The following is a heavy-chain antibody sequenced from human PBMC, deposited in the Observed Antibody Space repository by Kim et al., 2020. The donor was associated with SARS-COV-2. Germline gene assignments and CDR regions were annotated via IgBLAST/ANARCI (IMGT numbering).Heavy chain of an antibody. CDR3: ARNLQDVVVVAATSHDLYY. V-gene: IGHV5-10-1*01. CDR2: IDPSDSYT. J-gene: IGHJ4*02. Sequence: GESLKISCKGSGYSFTSYWISWVRQMPGKGLEWMGRIDPSDSYTNYSPSFQGHVTISADKSISTAYLQWSSLKASDTAMYYCARNLQDVVVVAATSHDLYYWGQGTLVTVSS. D-gene: IGHD2-15*01. CDR1: GYSFTSYW.